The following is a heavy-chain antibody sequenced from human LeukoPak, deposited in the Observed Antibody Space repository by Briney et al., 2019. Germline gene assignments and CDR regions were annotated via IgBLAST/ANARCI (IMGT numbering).Heavy chain of an antibody. Sequence: GGSLRLSCAASGFTFSSYWMSWVRQAPGKGLEWVANIKQDGSGKYYVDSVKGRFTISRDNAKNSLYLQMNSLRAEDTAVYYCARDLTYYDFWSGSFTTQKSSYYFDYWGQGTLVTVSS. CDR3: ARDLTYYDFWSGSFTTQKSSYYFDY. D-gene: IGHD3-3*01. J-gene: IGHJ4*02. V-gene: IGHV3-7*01. CDR2: IKQDGSGK. CDR1: GFTFSSYW.